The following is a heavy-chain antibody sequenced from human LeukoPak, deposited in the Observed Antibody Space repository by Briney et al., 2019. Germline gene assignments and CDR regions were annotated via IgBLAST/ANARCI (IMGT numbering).Heavy chain of an antibody. CDR2: IIPIFGTA. CDR1: GGTFSSYA. CDR3: ARGLYDSSGYYRGFGY. V-gene: IGHV1-69*05. J-gene: IGHJ4*02. Sequence: SVKVSCKASGGTFSSYAISWVRQAPGQGLEWMGRIIPIFGTANYAQKFQGRVTITTDESTSTAYMELCSLRSEDTAVYYCARGLYDSSGYYRGFGYWGQGTLVTVSS. D-gene: IGHD3-22*01.